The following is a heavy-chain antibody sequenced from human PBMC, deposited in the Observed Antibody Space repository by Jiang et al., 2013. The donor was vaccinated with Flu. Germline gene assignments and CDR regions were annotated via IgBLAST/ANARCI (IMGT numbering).Heavy chain of an antibody. V-gene: IGHV1-2*04. CDR3: ARPSYDSSGPPNGDAFDI. D-gene: IGHD3-22*01. Sequence: QLVESGAEVKKPGASVKVSCKASGYTFTGYYMHWVRQAPGQGLEWMGWINPNSGGTNYAQKFQGWVTMTRDTSISTAYMELSRLRPDDTAVYYCARPSYDSSGPPNGDAFDIWGQGTMVTVSS. CDR1: GYTFTGYY. CDR2: INPNSGGT. J-gene: IGHJ3*02.